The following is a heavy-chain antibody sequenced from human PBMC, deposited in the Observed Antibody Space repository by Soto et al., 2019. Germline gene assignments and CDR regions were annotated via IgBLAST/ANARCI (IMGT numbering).Heavy chain of an antibody. Sequence: SXTQSHTCTVSGGSIISYYWSWIRQPPWKGLEWIGYIYYSGSTNYNPSLKSRVTISVDTSKNQFSLKLSSVTAADTAVYYCARGRAGCSGGSCYPEWFDPWGQGTLVTVSS. J-gene: IGHJ5*02. CDR1: GGSIISYY. V-gene: IGHV4-59*01. D-gene: IGHD2-15*01. CDR3: ARGRAGCSGGSCYPEWFDP. CDR2: IYYSGST.